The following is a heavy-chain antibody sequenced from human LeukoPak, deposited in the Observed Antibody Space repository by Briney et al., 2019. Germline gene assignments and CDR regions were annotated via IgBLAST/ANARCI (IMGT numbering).Heavy chain of an antibody. J-gene: IGHJ6*02. V-gene: IGHV3-11*01. Sequence: PGGSLRLSCAASGFTFSDFYMSWIRQAPGKGLEWLSYIGGSGTDIKYADSVKGRFTISRDNAKKSLYLQMTSLRVEHAAVYYCARDRCTGAACSGYYHGMDVWGQGTTVTVSS. CDR3: ARDRCTGAACSGYYHGMDV. D-gene: IGHD2-8*02. CDR2: IGGSGTDI. CDR1: GFTFSDFY.